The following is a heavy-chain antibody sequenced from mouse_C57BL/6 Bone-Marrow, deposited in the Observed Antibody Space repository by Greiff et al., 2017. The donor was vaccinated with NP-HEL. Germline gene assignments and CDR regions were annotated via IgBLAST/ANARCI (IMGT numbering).Heavy chain of an antibody. CDR1: GYTFTDYY. CDR2: INPNNGDT. CDR3: ARHEGFAY. J-gene: IGHJ3*01. V-gene: IGHV1-26*01. Sequence: VQLQQSGPELVKPGASVKISCKASGYTFTDYYMNWVKQSHGKSLEWIGDINPNNGDTRYNQKFKGKATLTGDKSSSTAYMELRSLTSEDSAVNYCARHEGFAYWGQGTLVTVYA.